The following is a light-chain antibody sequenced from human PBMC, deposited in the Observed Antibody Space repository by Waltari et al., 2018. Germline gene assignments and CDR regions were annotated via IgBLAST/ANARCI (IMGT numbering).Light chain of an antibody. Sequence: AIRITQSPSSLSASTGDRVTITCRASQGISSYLAWYQQKPGKAPKVRIYAASNLQTGVPSRVSGTGSGTEFTLTISSLQPEDFATYFCQQFDTFPLTFGQGTRLEIK. CDR1: QGISSY. J-gene: IGKJ5*01. V-gene: IGKV1-8*01. CDR2: AAS. CDR3: QQFDTFPLT.